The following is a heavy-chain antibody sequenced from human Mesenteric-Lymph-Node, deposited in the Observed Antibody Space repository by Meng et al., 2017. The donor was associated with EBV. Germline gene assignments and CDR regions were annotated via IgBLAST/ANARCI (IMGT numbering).Heavy chain of an antibody. CDR3: ARSFNGDWPFFDL. CDR1: GDSVSNGDYS. Sequence: QVHLQGSGSGLLEPSQTLSLTCAVSGDSVSNGDYSWSWIRQPSGKGLEWIGHIYHSGPSYYNPSLRSRVSISLDRAKNEFSLMLNSVTAADTAFYYCARSFNGDWPFFDLWGRGTLVTVSS. CDR2: IYHSGPS. J-gene: IGHJ2*01. D-gene: IGHD4-17*01. V-gene: IGHV4-30-2*01.